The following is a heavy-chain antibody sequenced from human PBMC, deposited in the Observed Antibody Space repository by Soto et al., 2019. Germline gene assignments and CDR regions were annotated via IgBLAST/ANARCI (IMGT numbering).Heavy chain of an antibody. Sequence: PGGSLRLSCAASGFTFSGFAMSGGRQAPGKGLEWVSAIGSRGDSTYYADSVEGRFTISRDNSKNTLYLQMNSLRAEDTAVFYCAKDLIYGYNSARPFDSWVQETLVTVSS. V-gene: IGHV3-23*01. J-gene: IGHJ4*02. CDR3: AKDLIYGYNSARPFDS. D-gene: IGHD6-19*01. CDR2: IGSRGDST. CDR1: GFTFSGFA.